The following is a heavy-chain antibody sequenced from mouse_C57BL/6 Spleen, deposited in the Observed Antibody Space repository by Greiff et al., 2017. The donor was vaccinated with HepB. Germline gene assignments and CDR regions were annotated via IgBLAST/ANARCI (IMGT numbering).Heavy chain of an antibody. CDR2: ISSGGSYT. Sequence: EVRLVESGGDLVKPGGSLKLSCAASGFTFSSYGMSWVRQTPDKRLEWVATISSGGSYTYYPDSVKGRFTISRDNAKNTLYLQMSSLKSEDTAMYYCARGGLRWYFDVWGTGTTVTVSS. CDR3: ARGGLRWYFDV. CDR1: GFTFSSYG. D-gene: IGHD2-4*01. V-gene: IGHV5-6*01. J-gene: IGHJ1*03.